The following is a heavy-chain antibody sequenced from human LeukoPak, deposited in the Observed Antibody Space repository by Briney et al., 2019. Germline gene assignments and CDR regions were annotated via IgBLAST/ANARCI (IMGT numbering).Heavy chain of an antibody. J-gene: IGHJ3*02. CDR3: ARGPNYDSSGYYYEMAAFDI. V-gene: IGHV4-34*01. CDR2: INHSGST. Sequence: KPSETLSLTCAVYGGSFSGYYWSWIRQPPVKGLEWIGEINHSGSTNYNPSLKSRVTISVDTSKNQFSLKLSSVTAADTAVYYCARGPNYDSSGYYYEMAAFDIWGQGTMVTVSS. CDR1: GGSFSGYY. D-gene: IGHD3-22*01.